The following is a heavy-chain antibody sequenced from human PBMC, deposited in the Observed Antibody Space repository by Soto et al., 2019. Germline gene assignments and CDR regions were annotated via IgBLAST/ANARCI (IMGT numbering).Heavy chain of an antibody. D-gene: IGHD7-27*01. CDR3: ERNWGDPNWASDYYGMDV. J-gene: IGHJ6*02. Sequence: EVQLVESGGGLVQPGGSLTLSCAASGFTFRSYEMNWVRQAPGKGLEWVSYISRSGSTIYYADSVKGRFTISRDNAKNSLYVQMNSLRAEDTAVYYCERNWGDPNWASDYYGMDVWGQGTTVTVSS. CDR1: GFTFRSYE. CDR2: ISRSGSTI. V-gene: IGHV3-48*03.